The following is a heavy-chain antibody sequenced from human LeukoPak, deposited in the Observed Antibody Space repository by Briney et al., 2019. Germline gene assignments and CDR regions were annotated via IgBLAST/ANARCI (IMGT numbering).Heavy chain of an antibody. CDR3: ARGGGQEPFDP. D-gene: IGHD2-15*01. J-gene: IGHJ5*02. CDR2: INHSGST. CDR1: GGSFSGYY. Sequence: SETLSLTCAVYGGSFSGYYWSWIRQPPGKGLEWIGEINHSGSTNYNPSLKSRVTISVDTSKNQFSLKLSSVTAADTAVYYCARGGGQEPFDPWGQGTLVTVSS. V-gene: IGHV4-34*01.